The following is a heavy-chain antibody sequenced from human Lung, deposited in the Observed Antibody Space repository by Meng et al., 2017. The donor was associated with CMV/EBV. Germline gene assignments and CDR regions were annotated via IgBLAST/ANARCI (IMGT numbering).Heavy chain of an antibody. V-gene: IGHV1-2*02. CDR3: AGGLYDFWSGYYYYGMDV. J-gene: IGHJ6*04. D-gene: IGHD3-3*01. CDR2: INPNSGGT. CDR1: GYTFTGYY. Sequence: SXXVSXKASGYTFTGYYMHWVRQAPGQGLEWMGWINPNSGGTNYAQKFRGRVTMTRDTSISTAYMELSRLRSDDTAVYYCAGGLYDFWSGYYYYGMDVWGKGTXVTRSS.